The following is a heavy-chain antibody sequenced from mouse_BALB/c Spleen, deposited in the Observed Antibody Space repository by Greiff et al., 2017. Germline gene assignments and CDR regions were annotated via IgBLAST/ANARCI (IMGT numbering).Heavy chain of an antibody. CDR1: GYTFTSYY. CDR2: INPSNGGT. J-gene: IGHJ3*01. CDR3: TREDDYDVAY. D-gene: IGHD2-4*01. V-gene: IGHV1S81*02. Sequence: QVQLQQSGAELVKPGASVKLSCKASGYTFTSYYMYWVKQRPGQGLEWIGEINPSNGGTNFNEKFKSKATLTVDKSSSTAYMQLSSLTSEDSAVYYCTREDDYDVAYWGQGTLVTVSA.